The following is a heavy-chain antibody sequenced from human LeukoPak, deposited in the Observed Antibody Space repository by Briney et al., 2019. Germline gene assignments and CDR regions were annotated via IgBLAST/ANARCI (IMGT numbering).Heavy chain of an antibody. Sequence: GGSLRLSCAASGFTFSNYAMTWVRQAPGKGLEWVSTISGSGGSTYYADSAKGRFPISRDNSKNTLFLQMNSLRAEDTAVYYCARAEWGYDSSGFPIDYWGQGTLVTVSS. V-gene: IGHV3-23*01. J-gene: IGHJ4*02. CDR1: GFTFSNYA. D-gene: IGHD3-22*01. CDR2: ISGSGGST. CDR3: ARAEWGYDSSGFPIDY.